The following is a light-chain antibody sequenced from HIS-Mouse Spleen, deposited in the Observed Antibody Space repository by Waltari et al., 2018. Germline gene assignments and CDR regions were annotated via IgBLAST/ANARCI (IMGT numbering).Light chain of an antibody. Sequence: EIVMTQPPATLSVSPGERATLSCRASQSVSSHLALYQQKPGQAPRLLIYGASTRATGIPARFSGSGSGTDFTLKISRVEAEDVGVYYCMQALQTPPTFGQGTKLEIK. CDR3: MQALQTPPT. CDR1: QSVSSH. J-gene: IGKJ2*01. CDR2: GAS. V-gene: IGKV3-15*01.